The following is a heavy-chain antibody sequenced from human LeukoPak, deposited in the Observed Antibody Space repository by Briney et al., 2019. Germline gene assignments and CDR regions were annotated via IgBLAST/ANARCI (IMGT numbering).Heavy chain of an antibody. CDR2: VSYDGSSQ. Sequence: GRSLRLSCAASGFTFRSYIMHWVRQVPGKGLEWVAVVSYDGSSQYHADSVEGRFTISRDNSWDTLYLQMNSLRAEDTAVYYCARDPRGHCSVGSCYRQAYFDSWGQGTLVTVSS. J-gene: IGHJ4*02. D-gene: IGHD2-15*01. CDR1: GFTFRSYI. CDR3: ARDPRGHCSVGSCYRQAYFDS. V-gene: IGHV3-30*04.